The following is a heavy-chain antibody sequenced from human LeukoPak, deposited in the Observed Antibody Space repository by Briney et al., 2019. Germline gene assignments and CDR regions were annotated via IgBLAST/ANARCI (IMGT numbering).Heavy chain of an antibody. CDR3: ARDQVTTVTTQWGSYAFDI. CDR1: GFTFSDYY. J-gene: IGHJ3*02. Sequence: PGGSLRLSCAASGFTFSDYYVTWIRQAPGKGLEWVSYISSSTTYTNYADSVKGRFTISRDNAKNALYLQLNSLRADDTAVYYCARDQVTTVTTQWGSYAFDIWGQGTMVTVSS. CDR2: ISSSTTYT. D-gene: IGHD4-17*01. V-gene: IGHV3-11*06.